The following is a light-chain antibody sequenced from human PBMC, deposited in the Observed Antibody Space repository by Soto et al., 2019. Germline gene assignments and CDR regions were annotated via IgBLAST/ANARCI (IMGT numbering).Light chain of an antibody. CDR3: QQYGSSPWT. Sequence: EIVLTQSPGTLSLSPGERATLSCRASQSVSSSYLAWYQQHPRPAPRLLIYGASSRATGLPDRCSGSGSGTDFPLTISRLEPEDFAVYYCQQYGSSPWTFGQGTKVEIK. J-gene: IGKJ1*01. CDR2: GAS. CDR1: QSVSSSY. V-gene: IGKV3-20*01.